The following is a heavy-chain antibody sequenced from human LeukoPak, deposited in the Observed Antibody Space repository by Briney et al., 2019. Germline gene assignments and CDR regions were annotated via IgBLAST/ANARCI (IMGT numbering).Heavy chain of an antibody. CDR2: INPNSGGT. D-gene: IGHD3-22*01. CDR3: ARDQRYYDSSGYYDPFDY. Sequence: GASVKVSCKASGYTFTGYYMHWVRQAPGQGLEWMGWINPNSGGTNYAQKFQGRVTMTRDTSISTAYMELGRLRSDDTAVYYCARDQRYYDSSGYYDPFDYWGQGTLVTVSS. V-gene: IGHV1-2*02. CDR1: GYTFTGYY. J-gene: IGHJ4*02.